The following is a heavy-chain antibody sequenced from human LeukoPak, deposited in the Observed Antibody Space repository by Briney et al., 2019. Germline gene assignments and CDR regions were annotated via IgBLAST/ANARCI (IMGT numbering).Heavy chain of an antibody. CDR2: INHSGST. Sequence: SETLSLTCAVYGGSFSGNYWSWIRQPPGKGLEWIGEINHSGSTNYNPSLKSRVTISVDTSKNQFSLKLNSVTAADTAVYSCARGRSAARRLTHNWFDPWGQGTLVTVSS. V-gene: IGHV4-34*01. CDR1: GGSFSGNY. J-gene: IGHJ5*02. D-gene: IGHD6-13*01. CDR3: ARGRSAARRLTHNWFDP.